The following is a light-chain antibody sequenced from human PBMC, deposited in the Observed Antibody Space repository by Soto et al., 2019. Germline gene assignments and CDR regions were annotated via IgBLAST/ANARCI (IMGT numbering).Light chain of an antibody. J-gene: IGLJ2*01. Sequence: QSALTQPPSASGSPGQSVTISCTGSSSDVGGYNYVSWYQQHPGKAPKLMIYEVSKRPSGVPDRLSGSKSGNTASLTVSGLQAEDEADYGCSGYGGCNAVVLGGGTK. CDR3: SGYGGCNAVV. V-gene: IGLV2-8*01. CDR1: SSDVGGYNY. CDR2: EVS.